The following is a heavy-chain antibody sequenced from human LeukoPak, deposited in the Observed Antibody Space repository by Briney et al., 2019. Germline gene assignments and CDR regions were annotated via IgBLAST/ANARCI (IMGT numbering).Heavy chain of an antibody. J-gene: IGHJ6*02. D-gene: IGHD1-1*01. CDR2: IYSGGST. V-gene: IGHV3-66*01. CDR3: ARDRTGLYYYGMDV. Sequence: PGGSLRLSCAASGFTVSSNYMSWVRQAPGKGLEWVSVIYSGGSTYYADSVKGRFTISRDNSKNTLYLQTNSLRAEDTAVYYCARDRTGLYYYGMDVWGQGTTVTVSS. CDR1: GFTVSSNY.